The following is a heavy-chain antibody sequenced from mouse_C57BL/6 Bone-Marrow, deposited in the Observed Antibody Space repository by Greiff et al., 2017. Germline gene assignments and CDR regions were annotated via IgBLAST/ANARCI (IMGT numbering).Heavy chain of an antibody. CDR3: ARWGDYDLAY. J-gene: IGHJ3*01. V-gene: IGHV1-81*01. D-gene: IGHD2-4*01. CDR2: IYPRSGNT. CDR1: GYTFTSYG. Sequence: KQSGAELARPGASVKLSCKASGYTFTSYGISWVKQRTGQGLEWIGEIYPRSGNTYYNEKFKGKATLTADKSSSTAYMELRSLTSEDSAVYFCARWGDYDLAYWGQGTLVTVSA.